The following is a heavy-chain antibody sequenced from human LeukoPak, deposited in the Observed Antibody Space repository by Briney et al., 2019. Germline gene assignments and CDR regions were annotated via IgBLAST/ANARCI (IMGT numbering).Heavy chain of an antibody. J-gene: IGHJ5*02. D-gene: IGHD3-9*01. Sequence: PSETLSLTCTVSGGSIISSSFWWGWIRQPPGKGLEWIGSIYYSGVSYYNTSLKSRVTISVDTSKNQFSLKLSSVTAADTAVYYCARGTYLRYFDWFKHGDSWFDPWGQGTLVTVSS. CDR1: GGSIISSSFW. CDR3: ARGTYLRYFDWFKHGDSWFDP. CDR2: IYYSGVS. V-gene: IGHV4-39*07.